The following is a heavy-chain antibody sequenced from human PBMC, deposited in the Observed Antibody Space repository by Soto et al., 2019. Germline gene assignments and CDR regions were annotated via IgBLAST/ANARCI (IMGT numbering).Heavy chain of an antibody. CDR2: IYYSGST. CDR1: GGSISSSSYY. D-gene: IGHD5-12*01. J-gene: IGHJ5*02. V-gene: IGHV4-39*01. CDR3: AMPAGYNSNWFDP. Sequence: PSETLSLTCTVSGGSISSSSYYWGWIRQPPGKGLEWIGSIYYSGSTYYNPSLKSRVTISVDTSKNQFSLKLSSVTAADTAVYYCAMPAGYNSNWFDPWGQGTLVTVSS.